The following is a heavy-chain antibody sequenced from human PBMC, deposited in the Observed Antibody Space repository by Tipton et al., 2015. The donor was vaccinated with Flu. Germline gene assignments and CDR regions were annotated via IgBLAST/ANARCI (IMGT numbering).Heavy chain of an antibody. CDR3: AKAVDSSGDDAFDI. J-gene: IGHJ3*02. Sequence: SLRLSCAASGFTFDDYAMHWVRQAPGKGLEWVSGISWNNGSIGYADSVKGRFTISRDNAKNSLYLQMNSLRAEDMALYYCAKAVDSSGDDAFDIWGQGTMATVSS. D-gene: IGHD3-22*01. CDR2: ISWNNGSI. V-gene: IGHV3-9*03. CDR1: GFTFDDYA.